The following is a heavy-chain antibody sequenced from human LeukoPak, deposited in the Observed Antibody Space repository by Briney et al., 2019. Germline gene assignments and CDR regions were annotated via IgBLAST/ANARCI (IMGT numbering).Heavy chain of an antibody. CDR2: IIPVFAIA. CDR1: GGNFGSYA. D-gene: IGHD7-27*01. J-gene: IGHJ3*02. V-gene: IGHV1-69*01. CDR3: AREEGNWGDAFDI. Sequence: ASVTVSCKASGGNFGSYAINWVRQAPGQGLEWMGGIIPVFAIANYAQKFQGRVTITADESTSTAYMELRSLRSDDTAVYYCAREEGNWGDAFDIWGQGTMVTVSS.